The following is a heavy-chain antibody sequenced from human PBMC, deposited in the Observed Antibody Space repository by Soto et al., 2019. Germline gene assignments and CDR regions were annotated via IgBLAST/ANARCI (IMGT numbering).Heavy chain of an antibody. J-gene: IGHJ4*02. CDR2: TSYSGSA. D-gene: IGHD2-15*01. CDR1: GGSISNGNYY. Sequence: SESLSLTCTVSGGSISNGNYYWSWIRQPPGKGLEWIGFTSYSGSAYYNPSLKSRVTISVDTSKNQFSLNLSFVTAADTAVYYCATMGTPATGLYYFDYWGQGTLVTVSS. V-gene: IGHV4-30-4*01. CDR3: ATMGTPATGLYYFDY.